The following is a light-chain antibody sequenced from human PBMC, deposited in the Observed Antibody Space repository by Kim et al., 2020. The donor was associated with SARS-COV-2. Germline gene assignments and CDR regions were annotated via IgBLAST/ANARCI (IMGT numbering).Light chain of an antibody. CDR3: CAYAGSRSYV. CDR2: EVS. Sequence: GRSMPISCTGSGRYVGIDNLVSWYQQQPGKAPKLLIYEVSKRPSGVSNRFSGSKSGNRASLTISGLRAEDESDYYCCAYAGSRSYVFGGGTKVTVL. CDR1: GRYVGIDNL. J-gene: IGLJ1*01. V-gene: IGLV2-23*02.